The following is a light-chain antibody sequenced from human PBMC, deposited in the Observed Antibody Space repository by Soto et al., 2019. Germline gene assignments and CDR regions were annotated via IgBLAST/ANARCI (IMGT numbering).Light chain of an antibody. CDR2: AAS. V-gene: IGKV3-15*01. J-gene: IGKJ1*01. CDR1: QSVNSK. Sequence: EIVMTQSPATLSVSPGERATLSCRASQSVNSKVAWYQQKPGQPPRLLIYAASTRATGVPARFSGGGSGTEFILTISRLEPEDSAVYFCQQYGRSPWTFGQGTKVDIK. CDR3: QQYGRSPWT.